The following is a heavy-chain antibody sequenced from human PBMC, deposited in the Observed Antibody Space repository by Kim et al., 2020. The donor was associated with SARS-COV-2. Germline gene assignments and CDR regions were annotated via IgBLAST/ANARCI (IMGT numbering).Heavy chain of an antibody. CDR1: GFTFSSYG. CDR3: ARATTEYSSYDY. CDR2: IWYDGSNK. V-gene: IGHV3-33*01. Sequence: GGSLRLSCAASGFTFSSYGMHWVRQAPGKGLEWVAVIWYDGSNKYYADSVKGRFTISRDNSKNTLYLQMNSLRAEDTAVYYCARATTEYSSYDYWGQGTLVTVSS. J-gene: IGHJ4*02. D-gene: IGHD6-6*01.